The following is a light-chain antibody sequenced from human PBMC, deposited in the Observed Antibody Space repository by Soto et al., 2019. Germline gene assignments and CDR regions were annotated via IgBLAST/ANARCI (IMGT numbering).Light chain of an antibody. J-gene: IGKJ4*01. CDR2: DAS. V-gene: IGKV1-27*01. CDR3: QKYDSAPRA. CDR1: QGISHY. Sequence: DIQMTQSPSSLSASVGDRVTITCRASQGISHYLAWYQQKPGKVPKLLIYDASTLQSGVPSRFSGSGSGTHFTLTISSLQPEDFATYDCQKYDSAPRAFGGGTKVEIK.